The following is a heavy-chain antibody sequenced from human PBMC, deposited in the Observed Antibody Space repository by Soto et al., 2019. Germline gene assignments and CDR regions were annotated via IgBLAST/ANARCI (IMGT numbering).Heavy chain of an antibody. D-gene: IGHD3-10*01. CDR2: IGGSGGSST. CDR1: ALTSSSDA. J-gene: IGHJ4*02. CDR3: ANVLGESVYYLTCY. V-gene: IGHV3-23*01. Sequence: PGGSLRLSCAASALTSSSDAMSWVRQAPGKGMEWVSTIGGSGGSSTYYSDSVKGRFTIFRDNSKNTLFLQMNSLRAEDTALYYGANVLGESVYYLTCYRGQRTIDTVGS.